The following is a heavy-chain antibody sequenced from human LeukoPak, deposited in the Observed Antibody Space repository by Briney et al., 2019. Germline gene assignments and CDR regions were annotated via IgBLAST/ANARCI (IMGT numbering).Heavy chain of an antibody. D-gene: IGHD1-26*01. J-gene: IGHJ4*02. Sequence: ASVRVSCKASGYTFTRYGISWMRQAPGQGLEWMGWIATYNGKTSYGQRFQGRVTMTTDTSTSTAYMELRSLRSDDTAVYYCAARSGELPYYSDYWGQGTLVTVSS. V-gene: IGHV1-18*01. CDR3: AARSGELPYYSDY. CDR2: IATYNGKT. CDR1: GYTFTRYG.